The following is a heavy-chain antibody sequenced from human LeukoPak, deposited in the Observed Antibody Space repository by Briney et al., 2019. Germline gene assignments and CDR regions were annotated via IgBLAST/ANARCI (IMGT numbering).Heavy chain of an antibody. CDR1: GFTFSNYA. D-gene: IGHD3-22*01. Sequence: GGSLRLSCAASGFTFSNYAMSWVRQAPGKGLEWVSAISGSGGNTYYADSVKGRFTISRDTSKNTLYLQMNSLRAEDTAVYYCATGVGPGGCDSLCDYFDYWGQGTLVTVSS. J-gene: IGHJ4*02. CDR3: ATGVGPGGCDSLCDYFDY. CDR2: ISGSGGNT. V-gene: IGHV3-23*01.